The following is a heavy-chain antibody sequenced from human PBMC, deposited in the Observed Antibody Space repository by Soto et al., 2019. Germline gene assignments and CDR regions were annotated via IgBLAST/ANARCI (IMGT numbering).Heavy chain of an antibody. CDR3: ARPHDYGDPASSNYYYYYGMDV. V-gene: IGHV3-48*03. D-gene: IGHD4-17*01. CDR1: GFTFSSYE. Sequence: EVQLVESGGDLVQPGGSLRLSCAASGFTFSSYEMNWVRQAPGKGLEWVSYISSSSRTIYYADSVKGRFTISRDNAKNSLYLQMNSLRAEDTAVYYCARPHDYGDPASSNYYYYYGMDVWGQGTTVTVSS. CDR2: ISSSSRTI. J-gene: IGHJ6*02.